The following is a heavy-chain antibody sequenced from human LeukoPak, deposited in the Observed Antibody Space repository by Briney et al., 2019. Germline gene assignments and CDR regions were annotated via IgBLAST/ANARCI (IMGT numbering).Heavy chain of an antibody. V-gene: IGHV4-4*02. D-gene: IGHD4-17*01. J-gene: IGHJ4*02. Sequence: SETLSLTCAVSGGSISSSNWWSWVRQPPGQGLGWIGEIYHSGSTNYNPSLKSRVTISVDKSKNQFSLKLSSVTAADTAVYYCARVGEYGDFDYWGQGTLVTVSS. CDR1: GGSISSSNW. CDR2: IYHSGST. CDR3: ARVGEYGDFDY.